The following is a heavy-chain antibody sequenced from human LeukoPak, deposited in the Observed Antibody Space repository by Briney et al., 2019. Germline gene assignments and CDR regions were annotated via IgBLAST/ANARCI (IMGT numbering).Heavy chain of an antibody. V-gene: IGHV4-59*02. CDR2: ILNSGSA. Sequence: SETLSLTCTVSGGSVSNYHWSWIRQPPGKGLEWIGYILNSGSANYNPSPKSRVTISRDTSKNQFSLKVGSMTAADTAIYYCPRGRDGYDPWGQGTLVIVSS. J-gene: IGHJ5*02. CDR1: GGSVSNYH. CDR3: PRGRDGYDP. D-gene: IGHD5-24*01.